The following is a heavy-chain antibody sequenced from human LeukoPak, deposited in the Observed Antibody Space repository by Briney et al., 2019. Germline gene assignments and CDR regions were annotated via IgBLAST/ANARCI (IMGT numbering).Heavy chain of an antibody. CDR3: ARDSYGSGSNHDY. V-gene: IGHV4-39*07. CDR2: VYYSGTT. Sequence: SETLSLTCSVSGGSISSSSYYWGWIRQPPGKGLEWIGSVYYSGTTYYNPSLKSRVTISVATSRNQFSLSLTSVTVADTAVYFCARDSYGSGSNHDYWGQGILVTVSS. J-gene: IGHJ4*02. D-gene: IGHD3-10*01. CDR1: GGSISSSSYY.